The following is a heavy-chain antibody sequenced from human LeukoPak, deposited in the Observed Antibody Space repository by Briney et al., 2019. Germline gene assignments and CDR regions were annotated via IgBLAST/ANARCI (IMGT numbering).Heavy chain of an antibody. CDR2: INHSGST. D-gene: IGHD2-21*02. J-gene: IGHJ4*02. CDR1: GGSFSPYY. V-gene: IGHV4-34*01. CDR3: ARGGFYCGRDCYVGY. Sequence: SETLSLTRAVYGGSFSPYYWSWIRQPPGKGLEWIGEINHSGSTNYNPSLKSRVTISVDTSKNQFSLKLSSVTAADTAVYYCARGGFYCGRDCYVGYWGQGTLVTVSS.